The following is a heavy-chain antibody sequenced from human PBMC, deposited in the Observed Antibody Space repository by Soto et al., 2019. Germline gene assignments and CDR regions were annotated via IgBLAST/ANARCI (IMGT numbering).Heavy chain of an antibody. V-gene: IGHV1-2*02. CDR2: INPNSGGT. D-gene: IGHD2-15*01. CDR1: GPTLTGYY. J-gene: IGHJ6*02. Sequence: GASVKVSCKASGPTLTGYYLHWVRQAPGQALECMGWINPNSGGTNYAQKCQGRVTMTRDTPISTAYMGMSSLRSEDTAVYYCARGRGVVVAARHYYGMDVWGQGTTVTVSS. CDR3: ARGRGVVVAARHYYGMDV.